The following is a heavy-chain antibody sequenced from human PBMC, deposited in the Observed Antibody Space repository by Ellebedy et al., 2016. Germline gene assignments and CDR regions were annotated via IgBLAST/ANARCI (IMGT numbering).Heavy chain of an antibody. CDR1: GFTFSSYW. V-gene: IGHV3-7*01. Sequence: GGSLRLXXAASGFTFSSYWMSWVRQAPGKGLEWVANIKQDGSEKYYVDSVKGRFTISRDNAKNSLYLQMNSLRAEDTAVYYCARGGNYPGDPFDYWGQGTLVTVSS. J-gene: IGHJ4*02. CDR2: IKQDGSEK. D-gene: IGHD4-23*01. CDR3: ARGGNYPGDPFDY.